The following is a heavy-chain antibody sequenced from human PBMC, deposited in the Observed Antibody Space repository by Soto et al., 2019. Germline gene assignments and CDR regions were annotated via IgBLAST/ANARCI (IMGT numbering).Heavy chain of an antibody. V-gene: IGHV4-30-4*01. CDR3: ARDSRTPSGGMDV. CDR1: GGSISGGDYH. J-gene: IGHJ6*02. Sequence: SETLSLTCSVSGGSISGGDYHWTWIRQSPGKGLEWIGAVYYSGSTYYNPSLQSRITISRDTSNNEFSLRLRSVTAADTAVYYCARDSRTPSGGMDVWGQGTTVTVSS. CDR2: VYYSGST.